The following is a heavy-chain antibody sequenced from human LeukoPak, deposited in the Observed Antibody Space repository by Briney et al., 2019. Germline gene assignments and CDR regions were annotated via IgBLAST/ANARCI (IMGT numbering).Heavy chain of an antibody. CDR3: TRGFPHHYDSSGIKFDY. CDR1: GFTFSSYD. CDR2: IRYDGSNK. J-gene: IGHJ4*02. D-gene: IGHD3-22*01. V-gene: IGHV3-30*02. Sequence: PGGSLRLSCAASGFTFSSYDMHWVRQAPGKGLEWVAFIRYDGSNKYYADSVKGRFTISRDNSKNTVYLQMNSLRAEDTAVYYCTRGFPHHYDSSGIKFDYWGQGTRLTVSS.